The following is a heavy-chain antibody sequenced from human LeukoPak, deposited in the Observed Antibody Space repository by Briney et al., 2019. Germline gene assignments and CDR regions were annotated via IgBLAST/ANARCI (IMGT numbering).Heavy chain of an antibody. CDR3: ARDRGQWEPLDY. J-gene: IGHJ4*02. Sequence: ASVKVSCKASGYTFTGYYMHRVRQAPGQGLEWMGWINPNSGGTNYAQKFQGRVTMTRDTSINTAYMELSRLRSDDTAVYYCARDRGQWEPLDYWGQGTLVTVSS. CDR1: GYTFTGYY. CDR2: INPNSGGT. V-gene: IGHV1-2*02. D-gene: IGHD1-26*01.